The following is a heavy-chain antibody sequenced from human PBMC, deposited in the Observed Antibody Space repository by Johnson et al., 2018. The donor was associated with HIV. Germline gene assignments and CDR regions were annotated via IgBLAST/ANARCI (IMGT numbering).Heavy chain of an antibody. CDR1: GFTFSDYY. V-gene: IGHV3-7*04. CDR2: IKQDGSEK. Sequence: VQLVESGGGLVKPGGSLRLSCAASGFTFSDYYMSWIRQAPGKGLEWVANIKQDGSEKYYVDSVKGRFTISRDNANNSLYVQMNSLRAEDTAVYYCARGRGALDIWGQGTMVTVSS. D-gene: IGHD3-16*01. J-gene: IGHJ3*02. CDR3: ARGRGALDI.